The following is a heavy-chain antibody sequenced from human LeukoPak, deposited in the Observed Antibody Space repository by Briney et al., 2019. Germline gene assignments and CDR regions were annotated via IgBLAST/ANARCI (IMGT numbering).Heavy chain of an antibody. J-gene: IGHJ4*02. CDR3: TRMTTGHDY. Sequence: SETLSLTCAVSGVSFNDYYWSWVRQTPGRGLEWIGEINHSGYTNDSPSLKSRVTLSIDTSRKQFSLNLRSVTVADTGIYYCTRMTTGHDYWGKGTLVTVSS. CDR1: GVSFNDYY. CDR2: INHSGYT. V-gene: IGHV4-34*01. D-gene: IGHD4-17*01.